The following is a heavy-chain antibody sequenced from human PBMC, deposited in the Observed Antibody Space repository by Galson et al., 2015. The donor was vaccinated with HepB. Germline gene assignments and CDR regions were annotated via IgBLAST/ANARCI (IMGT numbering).Heavy chain of an antibody. CDR1: GFTFRNYW. J-gene: IGHJ4*02. V-gene: IGHV3-7*03. D-gene: IGHD6-19*01. CDR3: ARSSVAVPGDDY. Sequence: SLRLSCAASGFTFRNYWMTWVRQAPGKGLEWVANIKPDGSETYYVDSVKGRFTIFRDNAWDSLYSDMNNLRPEDTAVYYCARSSVAVPGDDYWGQGTLVTVSS. CDR2: IKPDGSET.